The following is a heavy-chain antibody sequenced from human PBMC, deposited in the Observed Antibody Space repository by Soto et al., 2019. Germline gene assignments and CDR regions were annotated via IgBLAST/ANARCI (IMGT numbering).Heavy chain of an antibody. CDR1: GGTFDSYG. J-gene: IGHJ6*02. CDR2: IIPIFGTA. D-gene: IGHD6-19*01. CDR3: ARGPGQWLVERSYYYGMDV. V-gene: IGHV1-69*06. Sequence: QVQLVQSGAEVQKPGSSVKVSCKASGGTFDSYGISWVRQAPGQGLEWMGGIIPIFGTANYAQKFQGRVTITADKSTSTAYMELSSLRSEDTAVYYCARGPGQWLVERSYYYGMDVWGQGTTVTASS.